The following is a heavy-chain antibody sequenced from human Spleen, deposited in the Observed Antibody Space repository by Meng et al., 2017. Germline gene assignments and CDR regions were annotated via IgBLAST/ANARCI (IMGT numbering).Heavy chain of an antibody. D-gene: IGHD3-10*01. CDR2: INHSGST. CDR1: GGSFSGYY. CDR3: ARSPRVGVLGY. V-gene: IGHV4-34*10. J-gene: IGHJ4*02. Sequence: VQPTESGPGLVKPSGTLSLTCAVYGGSFSGYYWSWIRQPPGKGLEWIGEINHSGSTNYNPSLKSRVTISVDTSKNQFSLKLSSVTAADTAVYYCARSPRVGVLGYWGQGTLVTVSS.